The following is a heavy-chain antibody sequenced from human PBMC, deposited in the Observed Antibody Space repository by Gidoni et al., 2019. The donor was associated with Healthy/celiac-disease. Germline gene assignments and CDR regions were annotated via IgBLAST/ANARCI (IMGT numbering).Heavy chain of an antibody. CDR2: ISSSSSTI. D-gene: IGHD4-17*01. J-gene: IGHJ4*02. V-gene: IGHV3-48*01. CDR3: ARDFYGDHPQGG. CDR1: GFTFSSYS. Sequence: EVQLVESGGGLVQPGGSLRLSCAASGFTFSSYSMNWVRQPPGKGLEWVSYISSSSSTIYYADSVKGRFTISRDNAKNSLYLQMNSLRAEDTAVYYCARDFYGDHPQGGWGQGTLVTVSS.